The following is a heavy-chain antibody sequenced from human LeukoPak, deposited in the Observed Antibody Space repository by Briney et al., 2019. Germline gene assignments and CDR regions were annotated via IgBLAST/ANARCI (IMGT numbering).Heavy chain of an antibody. CDR1: GGSFSGYY. Sequence: KPSETLSLTCAVYGGSFSGYYWSWIRQPPGSGLEWIGEINHSGSTNYNPSLKSRVTISVDTSKNQFSLKLSSVTAADTAVYYCARLGQQLVRGWFDPWGQGTLVTVSS. D-gene: IGHD6-13*01. J-gene: IGHJ5*02. CDR2: INHSGST. CDR3: ARLGQQLVRGWFDP. V-gene: IGHV4-34*01.